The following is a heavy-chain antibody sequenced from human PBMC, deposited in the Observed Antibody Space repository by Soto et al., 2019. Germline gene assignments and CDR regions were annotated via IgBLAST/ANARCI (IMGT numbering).Heavy chain of an antibody. V-gene: IGHV1-2*04. Sequence: ASVKVSCKASGYTFTDYYMHWVRQAPGQGLEWMGRINPKSGDTKYAEKFQAWVTMTRDTSISTAYMEVTRLRSDDTAVYYCARVNGDAPPRGMDVWGQGTTVTVSS. D-gene: IGHD2-21*02. J-gene: IGHJ6*02. CDR1: GYTFTDYY. CDR2: INPKSGDT. CDR3: ARVNGDAPPRGMDV.